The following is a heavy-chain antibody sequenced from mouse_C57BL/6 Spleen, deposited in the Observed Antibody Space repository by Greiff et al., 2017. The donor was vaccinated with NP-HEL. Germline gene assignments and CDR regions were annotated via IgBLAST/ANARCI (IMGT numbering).Heavy chain of an antibody. V-gene: IGHV3-6*01. J-gene: IGHJ2*01. CDR3: ARGGPVVTLDY. D-gene: IGHD1-1*01. CDR1: GYSITSGYY. CDR2: ISYDGSN. Sequence: EVKLVESGPGLVKPSQSLSLTCSVTGYSITSGYYWNWIRQFPGNKLEWMGYISYDGSNNYNPSLKNRISITRDTSKNQFFLKLNSVTTEDTATYYCARGGPVVTLDYWGQGTTLTVSS.